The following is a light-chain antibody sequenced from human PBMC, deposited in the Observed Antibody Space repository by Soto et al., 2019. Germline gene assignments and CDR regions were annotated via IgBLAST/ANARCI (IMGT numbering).Light chain of an antibody. V-gene: IGKV4-1*01. CDR2: WAS. CDR1: QSFLYSSNNKNY. Sequence: DIVMTQSPDSLAVSLGERATINCKSSQSFLYSSNNKNYLAWYQPKPGQPPKLLIYWASTRVSGVPDRFSGSGSGTEYTLDSSSLQADDVAVYYGQQYDHNPKFGQGTRVEIK. J-gene: IGKJ1*01. CDR3: QQYDHNPK.